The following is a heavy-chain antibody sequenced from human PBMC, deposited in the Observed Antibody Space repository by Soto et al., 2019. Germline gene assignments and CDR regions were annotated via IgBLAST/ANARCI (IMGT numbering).Heavy chain of an antibody. CDR3: ARDRIHMDTAQPFGLDY. CDR2: INPSGGST. J-gene: IGHJ4*02. CDR1: GYTFTSYY. Sequence: ASVKVSCKASGYTFTSYYMHWVRQAPGQGLEWMGIINPSGGSTSYAQKFQGRVTMTRDTSTSTVYMELSSLRSEDTAVYYCARDRIHMDTAQPFGLDYWGQGTLVTVSS. D-gene: IGHD5-18*01. V-gene: IGHV1-46*01.